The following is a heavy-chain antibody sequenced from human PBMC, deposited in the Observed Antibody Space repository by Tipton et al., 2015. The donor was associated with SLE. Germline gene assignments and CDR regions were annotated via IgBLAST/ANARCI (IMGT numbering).Heavy chain of an antibody. CDR1: GGSISSGSYA. J-gene: IGHJ4*02. CDR3: ATSLIVQGIFFDF. D-gene: IGHD1-26*01. V-gene: IGHV4-30-2*06. CDR2: IYPSGSS. Sequence: TLSLTCAVSGGSISSGSYAWNWIWQSPGKGLEWIGYIYPSGSSHYSPSFKSRLTISVDSSRNEISLMLSSVTAADTAVYYCATSLIVQGIFFDFWGQGTLVTVSS.